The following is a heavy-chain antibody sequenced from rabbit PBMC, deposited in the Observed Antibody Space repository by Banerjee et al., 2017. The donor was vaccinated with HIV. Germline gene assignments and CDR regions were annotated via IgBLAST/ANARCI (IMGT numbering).Heavy chain of an antibody. Sequence: QEQLEESGGDLVKPEGSLTLTCTASGFSFSSIYWMYWVRQAPGKGLEWIACIYAGSTGTTYYASWARGRFTISKTSPTTVTLQMTSLTAADTATYFCARLDVGNRDWDLWGPGTLVTVS. D-gene: IGHD4-2*01. J-gene: IGHJ4*01. CDR2: IYAGSTGTT. V-gene: IGHV1S45*01. CDR3: ARLDVGNRDWDL. CDR1: GFSFSSIYW.